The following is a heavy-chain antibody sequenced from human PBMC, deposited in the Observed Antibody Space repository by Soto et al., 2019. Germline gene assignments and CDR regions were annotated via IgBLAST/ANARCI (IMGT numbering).Heavy chain of an antibody. CDR2: DYSGST. D-gene: IGHD2-8*02. CDR1: GASISRDH. Sequence: QVQLQESGPELVKASETLSLTCSVSGASISRDHWNWIRQPPGKGLEWIGDYSGSTNYNPSLKSRLTISVDTSKNQFSLTLKSVTAADTAVYFCATYFTGARGRGHWGQGTLVTVSS. V-gene: IGHV4-59*08. CDR3: ATYFTGARGRGH. J-gene: IGHJ4*02.